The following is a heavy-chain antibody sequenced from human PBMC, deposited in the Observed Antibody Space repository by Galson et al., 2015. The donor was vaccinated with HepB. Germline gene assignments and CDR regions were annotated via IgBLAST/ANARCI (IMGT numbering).Heavy chain of an antibody. CDR2: ISYDGSNK. V-gene: IGHV3-30*18. J-gene: IGHJ4*02. CDR1: EFTFSSYG. CDR3: AKEVGYQLHYFDY. D-gene: IGHD2-2*01. Sequence: SLRLSCAASEFTFSSYGMHWVRQAPGKGLEWVAVISYDGSNKYYADSVKGRFTISRDNSKNTLYLQMNSLRAEDTAVYYCAKEVGYQLHYFDYWGQGTLVTVSS.